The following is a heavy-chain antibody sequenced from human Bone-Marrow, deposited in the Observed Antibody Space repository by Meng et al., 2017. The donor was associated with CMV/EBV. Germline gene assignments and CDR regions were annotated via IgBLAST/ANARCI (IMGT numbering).Heavy chain of an antibody. CDR3: ARLDYSSSSCGY. J-gene: IGHJ4*02. CDR2: IIPILGIA. Sequence: SVKVSCKASGGTFSSYAISWVRQAPGQGLEWMGGIIPILGIANYAQKFQGRVTITADKSTSTAYMELRSLRSDDTAVYYCARLDYSSSSCGYWGQGTLVTVSS. V-gene: IGHV1-69*10. CDR1: GGTFSSYA. D-gene: IGHD6-6*01.